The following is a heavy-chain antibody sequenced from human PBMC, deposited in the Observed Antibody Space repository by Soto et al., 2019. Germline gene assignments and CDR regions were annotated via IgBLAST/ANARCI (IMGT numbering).Heavy chain of an antibody. CDR3: ARVPPYYHYDSSRYYRHAFAI. V-gene: IGHV4-30-4*01. CDR2: IYYSGST. CDR1: GGSISSGDYY. D-gene: IGHD3-22*01. Sequence: SETLSLTCTVSGGSISSGDYYWSWIHQPPGKGLEWIGYIYYSGSTYYNPSLKSRVTISVDTSKNQFSLKLSSVTAADTAVYYCARVPPYYHYDSSRYYRHAFAIWRQGTMAPAS. J-gene: IGHJ3*02.